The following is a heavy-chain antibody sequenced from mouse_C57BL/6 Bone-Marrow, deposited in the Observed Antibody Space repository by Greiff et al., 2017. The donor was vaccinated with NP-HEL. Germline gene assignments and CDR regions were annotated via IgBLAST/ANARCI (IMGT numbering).Heavy chain of an antibody. CDR1: GYAFSSYW. CDR2: IYPGDGDT. J-gene: IGHJ3*01. Sequence: VQLQQSGADLVKPGASVKISCKASGYAFSSYWMNWVKQRPGKGLEWIGQIYPGDGDTNYNGKFKGKATLTADKSSSTAYMQLSSLTSEDSAVYFCERCRRLLRSWFAYWGQGTLVTVSA. CDR3: ERCRRLLRSWFAY. D-gene: IGHD1-1*01. V-gene: IGHV1-80*01.